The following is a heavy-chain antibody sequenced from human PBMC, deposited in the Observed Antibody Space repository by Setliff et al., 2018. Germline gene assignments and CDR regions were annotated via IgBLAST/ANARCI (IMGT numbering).Heavy chain of an antibody. V-gene: IGHV3-33*01. CDR1: GFTFSESG. J-gene: IGHJ4*02. D-gene: IGHD1-7*01. CDR2: IWHDGSDE. Sequence: PGGSLRLSCAASGFTFSESGMHWIRQTPGKGLEWVAVIWHDGSDEYYADSVKGRFIIFRDNSKNTLNLHMNSLRVEDTAVYYCARGPNWNYEGAWDYWGQGTLVTVSS. CDR3: ARGPNWNYEGAWDY.